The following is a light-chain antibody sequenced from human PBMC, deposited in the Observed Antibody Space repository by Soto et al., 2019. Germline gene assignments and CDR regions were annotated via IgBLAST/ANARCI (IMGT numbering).Light chain of an antibody. CDR1: SSDVGSYNL. CDR2: EGS. V-gene: IGLV2-23*01. J-gene: IGLJ2*01. Sequence: QSALTQPASVSGSPGQSITISCTGTSSDVGSYNLVSWYQQHPGKAPKLMIYEGSKRPSGVSTRFSGSKSGNTASLTISGLQAEDEAAYYCCSSAGSSTLRVVFGGGTKLTVL. CDR3: CSSAGSSTLRVV.